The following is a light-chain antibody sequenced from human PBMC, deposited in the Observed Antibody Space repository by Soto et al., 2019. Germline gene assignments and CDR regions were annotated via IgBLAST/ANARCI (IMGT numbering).Light chain of an antibody. Sequence: DIELTQSPGTLSLSPGERATLSCRASQSVSSGLSAWYQHKPGQAPSLLIFDASRRATGIPDRFSGSGSGTDFTLTISRLEPEDFAVYYCQQYGASPWTFGQGTKVEIK. CDR2: DAS. CDR3: QQYGASPWT. CDR1: QSVSSGL. V-gene: IGKV3-20*01. J-gene: IGKJ1*01.